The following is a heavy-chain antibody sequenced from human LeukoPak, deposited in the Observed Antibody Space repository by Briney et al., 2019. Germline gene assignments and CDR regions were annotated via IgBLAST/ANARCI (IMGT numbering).Heavy chain of an antibody. J-gene: IGHJ5*02. Sequence: GASVKVSCKASGGTFSSYAISWVRQAPGQGLEWMGRIIPILGIANYAQKSQGRVTITADKSTSTAYMELSSLRSEDTAVYFCASSYYDSSGYSYNWFDPWGQGTLVTVSS. V-gene: IGHV1-69*04. CDR3: ASSYYDSSGYSYNWFDP. D-gene: IGHD3-22*01. CDR1: GGTFSSYA. CDR2: IIPILGIA.